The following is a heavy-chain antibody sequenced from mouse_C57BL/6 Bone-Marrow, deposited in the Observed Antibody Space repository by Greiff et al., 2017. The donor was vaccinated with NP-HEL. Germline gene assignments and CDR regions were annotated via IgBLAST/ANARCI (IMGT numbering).Heavy chain of an antibody. CDR3: TGRGLGAY. J-gene: IGHJ3*01. D-gene: IGHD2-4*01. CDR2: IRLKSDNYAT. Sequence: EVKVEESGGGLVQPGGSMKLSCVASGFTFSNYWMNWVRQSPEQGLEWVAQIRLKSDNYATHYAESVKGRFTISRDDSKSSVYLQMNNLRAEDTGIYYCTGRGLGAYWGQGTLVTVSA. CDR1: GFTFSNYW. V-gene: IGHV6-3*01.